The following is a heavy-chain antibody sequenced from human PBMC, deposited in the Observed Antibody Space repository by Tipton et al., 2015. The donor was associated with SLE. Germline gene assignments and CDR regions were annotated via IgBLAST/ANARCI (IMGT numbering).Heavy chain of an antibody. Sequence: TLSLTCAVYGGSFSGYYYSWIRQPPGKGLESIGKLNHSGSTSYNPSLKSRVTISVDTSKNQFSLMVSSVTAADTAVYYCARGVLQPLNCWGQGTLVTVSS. J-gene: IGHJ4*02. D-gene: IGHD2/OR15-2a*01. CDR1: GGSFSGYY. V-gene: IGHV4-34*01. CDR3: ARGVLQPLNC. CDR2: LNHSGST.